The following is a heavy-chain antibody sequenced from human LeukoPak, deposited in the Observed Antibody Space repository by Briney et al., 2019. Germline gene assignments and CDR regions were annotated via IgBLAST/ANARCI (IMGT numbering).Heavy chain of an antibody. V-gene: IGHV4-59*01. Sequence: PSEALSLTCTVSGCSISSYYWSWIRQPPGKGLEWIGYIYYSGSTNYNPSLKSRVTISVDKPKNHFPLKLSSVTAADTDVYYCARTYYYDSSGYYRAQSPDYYYYYGRHVWGQGTTVTVFS. CDR2: IYYSGST. J-gene: IGHJ6*02. D-gene: IGHD3-22*01. CDR3: ARTYYYDSSGYYRAQSPDYYYYYGRHV. CDR1: GCSISSYY.